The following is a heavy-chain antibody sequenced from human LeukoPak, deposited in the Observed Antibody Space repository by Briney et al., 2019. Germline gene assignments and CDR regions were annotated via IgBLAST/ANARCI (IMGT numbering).Heavy chain of an antibody. CDR3: ATDLGFGELSVSDY. V-gene: IGHV1-24*01. J-gene: IGHJ4*02. D-gene: IGHD3-10*01. Sequence: ASVKVSCKVSGYTLTELSMHWVRQAPGKGPEWMGGFDPEDGETIYAQKFQGRVTMTEDTSTDTAYMELSSLRSEDTAVYYCATDLGFGELSVSDYWGQGTLVTVSS. CDR1: GYTLTELS. CDR2: FDPEDGET.